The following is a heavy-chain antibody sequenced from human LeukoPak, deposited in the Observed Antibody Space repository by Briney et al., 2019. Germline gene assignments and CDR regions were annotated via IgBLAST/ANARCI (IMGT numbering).Heavy chain of an antibody. D-gene: IGHD3-9*01. Sequence: ASVKVSCKASGYTFTSYDINWVRQATGQGLEWMGWMSPNSGNTGYAQKFQGRVTMTRNTSISTAYMELSRLRSDDTAVYYCARANYDILTGYSPLGYWGQGTLVTVSS. CDR1: GYTFTSYD. CDR3: ARANYDILTGYSPLGY. J-gene: IGHJ4*02. V-gene: IGHV1-8*01. CDR2: MSPNSGNT.